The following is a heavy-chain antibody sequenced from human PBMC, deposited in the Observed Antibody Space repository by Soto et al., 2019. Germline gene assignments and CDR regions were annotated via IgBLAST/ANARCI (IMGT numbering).Heavy chain of an antibody. CDR2: IYYSGST. J-gene: IGHJ6*02. CDR1: GGSISSSSYY. D-gene: IGHD5-18*01. V-gene: IGHV4-39*02. CDR3: AREDVDTAMVFYYGMDV. Sequence: SETLSLTCTVSGGSISSSSYYWGWIRQPPGKGLEWIGSIYYSGSTYYNPSLKSRVTISVDTSKNQFSLKLSSVTAADTAVYYCAREDVDTAMVFYYGMDVWGQGTTVTVSS.